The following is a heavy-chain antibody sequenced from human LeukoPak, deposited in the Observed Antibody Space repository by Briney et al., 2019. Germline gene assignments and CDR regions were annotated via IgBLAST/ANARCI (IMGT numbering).Heavy chain of an antibody. V-gene: IGHV3-48*01. Sequence: PGGSLRLSCAASGFTFSSYAMSWVRQAPGKGLEWVSYITTRSATYYTDSVKGRFTISRDNAKDSVYLQMNSLRADDTAVYYCARVRGAGLQYYYMDVWGKGTTVTVSS. CDR2: ITTRSAT. D-gene: IGHD1-26*01. CDR3: ARVRGAGLQYYYMDV. J-gene: IGHJ6*03. CDR1: GFTFSSYA.